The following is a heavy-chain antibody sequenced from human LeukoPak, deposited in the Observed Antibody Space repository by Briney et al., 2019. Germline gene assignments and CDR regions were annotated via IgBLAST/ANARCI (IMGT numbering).Heavy chain of an antibody. D-gene: IGHD4-17*01. J-gene: IGHJ4*02. CDR2: IYSGGST. CDR3: ARDPQRHDYGAS. Sequence: QPGGSLRLSCAASGFTVSSNYMSWVRQAPGKGLEWVSVIYSGGSTYYADSVKGRFTISRDNSKNTLYLQMNSLRAEDTAVYYCARDPQRHDYGASGGRGTLVTVSS. CDR1: GFTVSSNY. V-gene: IGHV3-53*01.